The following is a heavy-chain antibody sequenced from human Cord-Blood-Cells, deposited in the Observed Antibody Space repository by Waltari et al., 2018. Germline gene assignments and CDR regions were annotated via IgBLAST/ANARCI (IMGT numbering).Heavy chain of an antibody. V-gene: IGHV4-34*01. Sequence: QVQLQQWGAGLLKPSETLSLTCAVYGGSFSGYYWSWIRQPPGKGLEWIGEINHSGSTNYHPSLKSRVTISVDTSKNQFSLKLSSVTAADTAVYYCARLTRKEYSSSSDLWGRGTLVTVSS. CDR3: ARLTRKEYSSSSDL. CDR2: INHSGST. J-gene: IGHJ2*01. D-gene: IGHD6-6*01. CDR1: GGSFSGYY.